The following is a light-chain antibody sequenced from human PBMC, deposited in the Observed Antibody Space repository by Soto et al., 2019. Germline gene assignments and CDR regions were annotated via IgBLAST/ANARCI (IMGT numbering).Light chain of an antibody. Sequence: IQFTQSPSSLCASVGDRVTLACRASEDIISYLAWYQQKPGTAPKLLIYAASALHSGVPSRFSGSGSGTDFTLTISSLQPEDFAIYFCQQLKNYPITFGQGTRLEIK. CDR1: EDIISY. V-gene: IGKV1-9*01. CDR2: AAS. CDR3: QQLKNYPIT. J-gene: IGKJ5*01.